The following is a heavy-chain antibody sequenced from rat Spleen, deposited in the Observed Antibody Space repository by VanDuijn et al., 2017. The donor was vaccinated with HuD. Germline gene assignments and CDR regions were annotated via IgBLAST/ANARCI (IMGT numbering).Heavy chain of an antibody. CDR2: ISYDGSST. Sequence: EVQLVESGGGLIQPGRSLKLSCAASGFTFSDYNMAWVRQAPKKGLEWVATISYDGSSTYYRDSVKGRFTISRDIAQSTLYLQMDSLRSEDTATFYCARFNYGSYGWFAYWGQGTLVTVSS. J-gene: IGHJ3*01. D-gene: IGHD1-3*01. CDR1: GFTFSDYN. CDR3: ARFNYGSYGWFAY. V-gene: IGHV5-7*01.